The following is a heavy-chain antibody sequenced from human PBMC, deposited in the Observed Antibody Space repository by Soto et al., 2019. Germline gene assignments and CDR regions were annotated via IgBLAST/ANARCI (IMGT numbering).Heavy chain of an antibody. Sequence: PGRSLEISCAASGLSFTNYWMNWVRQAPGKGLEWVANINQDGSEKKFLDSLKGRLTISRDNANDLVYLHINSLRAEDTAMYYCARDRGISAYYLYGMDVWG. CDR1: GLSFTNYW. V-gene: IGHV3-7*01. CDR2: INQDGSEK. CDR3: ARDRGISAYYLYGMDV. J-gene: IGHJ6*02.